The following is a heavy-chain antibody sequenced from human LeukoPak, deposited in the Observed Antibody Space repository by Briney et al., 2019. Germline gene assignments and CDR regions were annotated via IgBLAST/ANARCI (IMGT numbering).Heavy chain of an antibody. CDR1: GFTFDDYA. J-gene: IGHJ4*02. Sequence: PGGSLRLSCAVSGFTFDDYAMHWVRHVPGKGLEWGSDINWNSDSIVYADSVKGRFTTSRDNAKNSLYLQMNSLRAEDTAFYYCAINGGGDSGYGNFDYWGQGTLVTVSS. D-gene: IGHD5-12*01. V-gene: IGHV3-9*01. CDR2: INWNSDSI. CDR3: AINGGGDSGYGNFDY.